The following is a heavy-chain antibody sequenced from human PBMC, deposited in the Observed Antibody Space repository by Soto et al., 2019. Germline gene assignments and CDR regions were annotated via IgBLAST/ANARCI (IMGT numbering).Heavy chain of an antibody. J-gene: IGHJ5*02. CDR3: ARANIAAAGTIFDP. D-gene: IGHD6-13*01. CDR1: GDSVRSGAYY. CDR2: IYYNAIT. Sequence: QVKLQESGPGLVKPSETLSLTCTVSGDSVRSGAYYWSWVRQPPGKGLEWIGYIYYNAITNYNPSLKSRVTILVDTSKSEISLTLNSVTAADTAVYYCARANIAAAGTIFDPWGQGVLVTVSA. V-gene: IGHV4-61*08.